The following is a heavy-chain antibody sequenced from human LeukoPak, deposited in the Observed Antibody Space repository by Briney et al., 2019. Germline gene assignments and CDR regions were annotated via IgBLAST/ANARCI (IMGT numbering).Heavy chain of an antibody. CDR2: ISYDGSNK. D-gene: IGHD6-19*01. V-gene: IGHV3-30-3*01. Sequence: GRSLRLSCAASGFTFSSYAMHWVRQAPGKGLEWVAVISYDGSNKYYADSVKGRFTISIDNSKNTLYLQMNSLRAEDTAVYYCASLAATDAFDIWGQGTMVTVSS. CDR3: ASLAATDAFDI. J-gene: IGHJ3*02. CDR1: GFTFSSYA.